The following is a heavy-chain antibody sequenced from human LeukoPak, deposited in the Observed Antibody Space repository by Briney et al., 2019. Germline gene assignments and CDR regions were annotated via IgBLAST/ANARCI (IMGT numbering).Heavy chain of an antibody. Sequence: GGSLRLSCAASGFTFSSYAMHWVRQAPGKGLEWVAVISYDGSNKYYADSVKGRFTISRDNSKNTLYLQMNSLRAEDTAVYYYAKRDFGGNSDWGQGTLVTVSS. J-gene: IGHJ4*02. CDR3: AKRDFGGNSD. CDR2: ISYDGSNK. CDR1: GFTFSSYA. V-gene: IGHV3-30-3*02. D-gene: IGHD4-23*01.